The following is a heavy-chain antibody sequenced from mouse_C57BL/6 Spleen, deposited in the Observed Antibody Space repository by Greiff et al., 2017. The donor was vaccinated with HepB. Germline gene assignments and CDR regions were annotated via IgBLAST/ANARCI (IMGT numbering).Heavy chain of an antibody. Sequence: EVMLVESGGDLVKPGGSLKLSCAASGFTFSSYGMSWVRQTPDKRLEWVATISSGGSYTYYPDSVKGRFTISRDNAKNTLYLQMSSLKSEDTAMYYCARQTPLYYGSSYGAMDYWGQGTSVTVSS. V-gene: IGHV5-6*01. CDR1: GFTFSSYG. CDR3: ARQTPLYYGSSYGAMDY. D-gene: IGHD1-1*01. CDR2: ISSGGSYT. J-gene: IGHJ4*01.